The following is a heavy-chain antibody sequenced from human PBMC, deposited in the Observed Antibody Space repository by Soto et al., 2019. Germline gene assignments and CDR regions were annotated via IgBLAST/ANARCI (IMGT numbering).Heavy chain of an antibody. CDR3: ARDRDYSDNSCSLHHLDF. V-gene: IGHV4-31*03. CDR1: GGSVTTSSTY. D-gene: IGHD2-15*01. J-gene: IGHJ4*02. CDR2: VHHSGRT. Sequence: LSLTCTVSGGSVTTSSTYWSWIRHSPGKGLEWIGYVHHSGRTYYNPSLKSRVKMSVDTAKNQYDLTLTSVTAADTAVYYCARDRDYSDNSCSLHHLDFWAKAAQGTV.